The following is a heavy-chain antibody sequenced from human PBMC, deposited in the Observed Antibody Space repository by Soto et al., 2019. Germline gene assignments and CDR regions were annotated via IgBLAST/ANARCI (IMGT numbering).Heavy chain of an antibody. CDR1: GGSISSGDYY. Sequence: QVQLQESGPGLVKPSQTLSLTCTVSGGSISSGDYYWSWIRQPPGKGLEWIGYIYYSGSTYYNPSLKSRVTISVDTSKNQFSLKLSSVTAADTAVYYCARGRDTAMASYGMDVWGQGTTVTVSS. CDR2: IYYSGST. J-gene: IGHJ6*02. CDR3: ARGRDTAMASYGMDV. V-gene: IGHV4-30-4*01. D-gene: IGHD5-18*01.